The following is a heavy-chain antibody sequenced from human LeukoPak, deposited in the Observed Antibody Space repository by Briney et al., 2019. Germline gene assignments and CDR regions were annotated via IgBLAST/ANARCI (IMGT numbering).Heavy chain of an antibody. J-gene: IGHJ5*02. V-gene: IGHV4-34*01. CDR2: INHSGST. CDR1: GGSFSGYY. Sequence: TPSETLSLTCAVYGGSFSGYYWSWIRQPPGKGLEWIGEINHSGSTNYNPSLKSRVTISVDTSKNQFSLKLSSVTAADTAVYYCARGEMSVWLNWFDPWGQGTLVTVSS. D-gene: IGHD5-24*01. CDR3: ARGEMSVWLNWFDP.